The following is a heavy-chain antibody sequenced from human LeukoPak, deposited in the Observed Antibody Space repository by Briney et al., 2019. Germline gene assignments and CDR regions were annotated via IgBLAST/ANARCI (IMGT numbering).Heavy chain of an antibody. Sequence: GGSLRLSCAASGFTFSNYWMNWVRQAPGKGLEWVANIKQDGGEKSYVDSVKGRFTISRDNAKNSLHLQMDSLRAEDTALYYCAKSSMLYYYYYMDVWGKGITVTVSS. D-gene: IGHD2-8*01. CDR2: IKQDGGEK. CDR1: GFTFSNYW. J-gene: IGHJ6*03. CDR3: AKSSMLYYYYYMDV. V-gene: IGHV3-7*03.